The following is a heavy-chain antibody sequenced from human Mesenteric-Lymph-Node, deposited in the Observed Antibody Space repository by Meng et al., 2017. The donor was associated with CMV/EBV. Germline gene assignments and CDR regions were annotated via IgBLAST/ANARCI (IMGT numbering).Heavy chain of an antibody. CDR2: IYGGGST. D-gene: IGHD5-18*01. CDR3: ARDPYTAMVTSY. J-gene: IGHJ4*02. V-gene: IGHV3-66*02. Sequence: GESLKISCAASGFTVSSNYMSWVRQAPGKGLEWVSVIYGGGSTYYADSVKGRFTISRDNSKNTLYLQMNSLRAEDTAVYYCARDPYTAMVTSYWGQGTLVTVSS. CDR1: GFTVSSNY.